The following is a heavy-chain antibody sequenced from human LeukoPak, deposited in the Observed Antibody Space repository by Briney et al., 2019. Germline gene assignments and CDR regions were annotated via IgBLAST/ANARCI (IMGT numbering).Heavy chain of an antibody. J-gene: IGHJ4*02. CDR1: GDSVSSNSAA. CDR2: TYYRSKWYN. CDR3: ARDLLQTTGYSSSGVDY. D-gene: IGHD6-13*01. V-gene: IGHV6-1*01. Sequence: SQTLSLTCAISGDSVSSNSAAWNWIRQSPSRGLEWLGRTYYRSKWYNDYAVSVKSRITINPDTSKNQFSLQLNSATPEDTAVYYCARDLLQTTGYSSSGVDYWGQGTLVTVSS.